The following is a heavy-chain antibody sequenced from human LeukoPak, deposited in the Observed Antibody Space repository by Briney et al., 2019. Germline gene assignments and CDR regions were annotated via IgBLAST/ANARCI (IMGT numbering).Heavy chain of an antibody. J-gene: IGHJ5*02. D-gene: IGHD3-10*01. CDR1: GGSISSYY. Sequence: SETLSLTCTVSGGSISSYYWSWIRQPPGKGLEWIGYIYYSGSTNYNPSLKSRVTISVDTSKNQFSLKLSSVTAADTAVYYCARAYGSGSSLSFRFDPWGQGTLVTVSS. V-gene: IGHV4-59*01. CDR2: IYYSGST. CDR3: ARAYGSGSSLSFRFDP.